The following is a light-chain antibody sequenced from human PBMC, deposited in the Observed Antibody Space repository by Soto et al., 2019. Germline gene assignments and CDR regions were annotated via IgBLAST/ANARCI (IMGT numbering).Light chain of an antibody. J-gene: IGLJ2*01. CDR1: SSDVGGYSY. CDR3: CSYAGSSNFVV. CDR2: DVT. Sequence: QSALTQPRSVSGSPGQSVTISCTGTSSDVGGYSYVSWYQQYPGKAPKLFIYDVTKRPSGVPDRFSGSKSGNTASLTISGLQTEDEADYYCCSYAGSSNFVVFGGGTKVTVL. V-gene: IGLV2-11*01.